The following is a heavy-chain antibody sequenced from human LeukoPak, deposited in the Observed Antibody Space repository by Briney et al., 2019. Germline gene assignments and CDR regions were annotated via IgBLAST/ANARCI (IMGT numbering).Heavy chain of an antibody. J-gene: IGHJ4*02. D-gene: IGHD3-22*01. CDR1: GFTFSSYG. CDR3: AKSSGGYYPSYFDY. CDR2: ISYDGSNQ. Sequence: GRSLRLSCAASGFTFSSYGMHWVRQAPGKGLEWLAIISYDGSNQYYPDSVKGRFTISRDNSKNTLFLQMNSLRADDTAVYYCAKSSGGYYPSYFDYWGQGTLVTVSS. V-gene: IGHV3-30*18.